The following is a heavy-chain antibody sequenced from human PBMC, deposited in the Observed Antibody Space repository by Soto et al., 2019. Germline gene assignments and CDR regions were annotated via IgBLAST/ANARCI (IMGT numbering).Heavy chain of an antibody. CDR2: IYYSGST. D-gene: IGHD3-10*01. Sequence: QLQLQESGPGLVKPSETLSLTCTVSGGSISSSSYYWGWIRQPPGKGLEWIGSIYYSGSTYYNPFPQRRVPISVDTSQTLFSPKRGSVTAAAPAVYYWPGGRGAYYSGMDVWGPGTTVTVSS. CDR3: PGGRGAYYSGMDV. CDR1: GGSISSSSYY. J-gene: IGHJ6*02. V-gene: IGHV4-39*01.